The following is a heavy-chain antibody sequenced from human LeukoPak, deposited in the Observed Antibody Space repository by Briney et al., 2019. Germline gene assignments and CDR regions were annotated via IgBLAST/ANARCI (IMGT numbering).Heavy chain of an antibody. Sequence: PGGSLRLSCAASGFTFSSYSMNWVRQAPGKGLEWVSSISSSSSYIYYADSVKGRFTISRDNAKNSLYLQMNSLRAEDTAVYYCARANWNYDRFDYWGQGTLVTVSS. CDR1: GFTFSSYS. CDR3: ARANWNYDRFDY. CDR2: ISSSSSYI. V-gene: IGHV3-21*01. J-gene: IGHJ4*02. D-gene: IGHD1-7*01.